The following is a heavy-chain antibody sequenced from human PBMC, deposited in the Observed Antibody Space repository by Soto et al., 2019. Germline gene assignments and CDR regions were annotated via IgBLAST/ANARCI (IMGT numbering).Heavy chain of an antibody. J-gene: IGHJ6*03. Sequence: ASVKVSCKASGGTFSSYAISWVRQAPGQGLEWMGGIIPIFGTANYAQKFQGRVTITADESTSTAYMELSSLRSEDTAVYYGAAPRDYYDSSGYYGVSYYYMDVWGKGTTVTVSS. CDR2: IIPIFGTA. V-gene: IGHV1-69*13. CDR3: AAPRDYYDSSGYYGVSYYYMDV. D-gene: IGHD3-22*01. CDR1: GGTFSSYA.